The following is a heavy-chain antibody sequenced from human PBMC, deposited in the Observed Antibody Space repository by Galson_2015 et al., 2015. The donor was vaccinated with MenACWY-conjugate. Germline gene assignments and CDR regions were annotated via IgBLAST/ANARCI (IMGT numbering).Heavy chain of an antibody. V-gene: IGHV5-10-1*01. J-gene: IGHJ4*02. Sequence: QSGAEVKKPGESLMIACKTSGYTLASYWINWVRQMPGKGLEWMGRIDPSDSYTSYSPSFQGHITISADKSLNTAYLRWGSLKASDTAIYFCASGRDSDSLPASLDYWGQGTLVTVS. CDR3: ASGRDSDSLPASLDY. CDR1: GYTLASYW. CDR2: IDPSDSYT. D-gene: IGHD2-15*01.